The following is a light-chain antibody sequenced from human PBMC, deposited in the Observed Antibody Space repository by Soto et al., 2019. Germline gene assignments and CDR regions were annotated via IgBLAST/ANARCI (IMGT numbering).Light chain of an antibody. V-gene: IGLV1-40*01. CDR2: RNT. CDR3: HSYDSSLSGVV. J-gene: IGLJ2*01. CDR1: SSNIGAGYD. Sequence: QSVLTQPPSVSGAPGQGVTISCTGSSSNIGAGYDVHWYRQLPGTAPRLLIYRNTNRPSGVPDRFFGSKSGTSASLAITGLQAEDEADYYCHSYDSSLSGVVLGGGTKLTVL.